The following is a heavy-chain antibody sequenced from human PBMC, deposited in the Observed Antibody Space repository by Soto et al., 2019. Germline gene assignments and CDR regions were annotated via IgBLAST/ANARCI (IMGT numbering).Heavy chain of an antibody. Sequence: SETLSLTCTVSGGSISSYYWSWIRQPPGKGLEWIGYIYYSGSTNYNPSLKSRVTISVDTSKNQFSLRAEDTAVYYCAKDTYYYDRSGYYTYDHWGQGTQVTVSS. J-gene: IGHJ4*02. D-gene: IGHD3-22*01. CDR2: IYYSGST. CDR1: GGSISSYY. CDR3: AKDTYYYDRSGYYTYDH. V-gene: IGHV4-59*01.